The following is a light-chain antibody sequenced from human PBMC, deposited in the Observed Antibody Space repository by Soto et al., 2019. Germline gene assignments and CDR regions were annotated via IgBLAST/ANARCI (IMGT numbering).Light chain of an antibody. CDR2: AAS. CDR1: QGIGSS. CDR3: QQTYNLPRT. V-gene: IGKV1-12*01. Sequence: DIQMTQSPSSVSASVGDRVTINCRASQGIGSSLAWYQQKPGKAPNLLIYAASTFQRGVPARFSGSGSGTEFTLTINKMQREDFATYYCQQTYNLPRTFGQGTKVDIK. J-gene: IGKJ1*01.